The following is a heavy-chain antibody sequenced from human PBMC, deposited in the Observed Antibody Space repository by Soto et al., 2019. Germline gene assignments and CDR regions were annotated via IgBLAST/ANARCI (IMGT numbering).Heavy chain of an antibody. D-gene: IGHD1-1*01. CDR2: INPNSGGT. Sequence: ASVKVSCKASGHTFTGYYMHWVRQAPGQGLEWMGWINPNSGGTNYAQKFQGWVTMTRDTSISTAYMELSRLRSDDTAVYYCARVAGTPGDWFDPWGQGTLVTVSS. CDR3: ARVAGTPGDWFDP. CDR1: GHTFTGYY. J-gene: IGHJ5*02. V-gene: IGHV1-2*04.